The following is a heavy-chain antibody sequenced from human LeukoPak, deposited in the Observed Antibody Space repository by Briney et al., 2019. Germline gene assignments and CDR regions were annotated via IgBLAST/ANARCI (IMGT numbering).Heavy chain of an antibody. Sequence: PGGSLRLSCAASGFTFSSYWMSWVRQAPGKGLEWVAHIKQDGSEKYYVDSVKGRFTISRDNAKNSLYLQMNSLRAEDTAVYYCARTPWPYCSSTTAGVCLGNRFDPWGQGTLVTVSS. CDR1: GFTFSSYW. CDR3: ARTPWPYCSSTTAGVCLGNRFDP. CDR2: IKQDGSEK. D-gene: IGHD2-2*01. J-gene: IGHJ5*02. V-gene: IGHV3-7*01.